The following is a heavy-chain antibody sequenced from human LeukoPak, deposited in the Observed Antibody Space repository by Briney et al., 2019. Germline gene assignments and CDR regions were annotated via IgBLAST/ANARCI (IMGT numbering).Heavy chain of an antibody. CDR1: GFTFSSYS. CDR3: ARGNSGYDYVY. D-gene: IGHD5-12*01. J-gene: IGHJ4*02. CDR2: ISSSSSTI. Sequence: GGSLRLSCAASGFTFSSYSMNWVRRAPGKGLEWVSYISSSSSTIYYADSVKGRFTISRDNAKNSLYLQMNSLRAEDTAVYYCARGNSGYDYVYWGQGTLVTVSS. V-gene: IGHV3-48*01.